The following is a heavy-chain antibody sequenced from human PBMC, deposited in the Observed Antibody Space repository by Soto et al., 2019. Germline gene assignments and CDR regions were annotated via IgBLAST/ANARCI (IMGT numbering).Heavy chain of an antibody. CDR2: IYPGDSDT. CDR1: GYSFTSYW. V-gene: IGHV5-51*01. J-gene: IGHJ1*01. CDR3: ARHAGTVTTLEYFQH. Sequence: GESLKISCKGSGYSFTSYWIGWVLQIPGKGLEWMGIIYPGDSDTRYSPSFQGQVTISADKSISTAYLQWSSLKASDTAMYYCARHAGTVTTLEYFQHWGQGTLVTVSS. D-gene: IGHD4-17*01.